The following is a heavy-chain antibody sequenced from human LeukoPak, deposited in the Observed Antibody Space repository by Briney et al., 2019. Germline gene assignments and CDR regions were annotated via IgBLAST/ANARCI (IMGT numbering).Heavy chain of an antibody. D-gene: IGHD2-8*01. V-gene: IGHV4-34*01. CDR2: INHSGST. CDR1: GGSFSGYY. CDR3: ARERMLYTRERSFQH. J-gene: IGHJ1*01. Sequence: PSETLSLTCAVYGGSFSGYYWSWIRQPPGKGLEWIGEINHSGSTNYNPSLKSRVTISVDTSKNQFSLKLSSVTAADTAVYYCARERMLYTRERSFQHWGQGTLVTVSS.